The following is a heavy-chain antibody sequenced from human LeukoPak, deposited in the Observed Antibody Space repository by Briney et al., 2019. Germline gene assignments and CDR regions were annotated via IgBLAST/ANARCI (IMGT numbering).Heavy chain of an antibody. Sequence: SETLSLTCAVYGGSFSGYYWSWIRQPPGKGLEWIGEINHSGSTNYNPSLKSRVTISVDTSKNQLSLKLSSVTAADTAVYYCARGYCSGGSCYGLNFDYWGQGTLVTVSS. CDR1: GGSFSGYY. D-gene: IGHD2-15*01. V-gene: IGHV4-34*01. J-gene: IGHJ4*02. CDR3: ARGYCSGGSCYGLNFDY. CDR2: INHSGST.